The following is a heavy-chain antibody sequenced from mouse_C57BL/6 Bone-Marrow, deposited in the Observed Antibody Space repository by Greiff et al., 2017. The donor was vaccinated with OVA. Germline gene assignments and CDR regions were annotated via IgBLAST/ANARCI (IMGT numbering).Heavy chain of an antibody. Sequence: VQLQQPGAELVKPGASVKLSCKASGYTFTSYWMHWVKQRPGQGLEWIGMIHPNSGSTNYNEKFKSKATLTVDKSSSTAYMQLSSLTSEDSAVYYCARPYDGYYGEFAYWGQGTLVTVS. CDR3: ARPYDGYYGEFAY. D-gene: IGHD2-3*01. CDR2: IHPNSGST. V-gene: IGHV1-64*01. J-gene: IGHJ3*01. CDR1: GYTFTSYW.